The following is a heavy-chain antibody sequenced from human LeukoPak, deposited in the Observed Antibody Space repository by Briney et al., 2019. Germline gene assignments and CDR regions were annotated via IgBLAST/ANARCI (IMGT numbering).Heavy chain of an antibody. V-gene: IGHV1-46*01. CDR1: GYTFTSYY. Sequence: ASVKVSCKASGYTFTSYYMHWVRQAPGQGLEWMGIINPSGGSTGYAQKFQGRVTMTRDMSTSTVYMELSSLRSEDTAVYYCARMGSQHQLLYSYYYYYMDVWGKGTTVTVSS. CDR2: INPSGGST. CDR3: ARMGSQHQLLYSYYYYYMDV. J-gene: IGHJ6*03. D-gene: IGHD2-2*02.